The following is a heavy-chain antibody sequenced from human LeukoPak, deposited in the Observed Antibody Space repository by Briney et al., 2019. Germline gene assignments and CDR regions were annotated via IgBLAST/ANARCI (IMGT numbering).Heavy chain of an antibody. Sequence: GGSLRLSCAASGFTVISYSMNWVRQAPGKGLQWVSAISGSGGSTYYADSVKGRFTISRDNSKNTLYLQMNSLRAEDTAVYYCAKSTELVIPQIFDYWGQGTLVTVSA. D-gene: IGHD3-9*01. CDR1: GFTVISYS. V-gene: IGHV3-23*01. CDR3: AKSTELVIPQIFDY. J-gene: IGHJ4*02. CDR2: ISGSGGST.